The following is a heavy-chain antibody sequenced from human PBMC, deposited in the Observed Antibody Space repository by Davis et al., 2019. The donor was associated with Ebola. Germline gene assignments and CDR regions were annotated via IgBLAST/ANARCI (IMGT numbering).Heavy chain of an antibody. CDR1: GYSFTSYW. CDR3: ARQGSSSGWNFDY. CDR2: IYPGDSDT. V-gene: IGHV5-51*01. Sequence: GESLKISCKGSGYSFTSYWIGWARQMPGKGLEWMGIIYPGDSDTRYSPSFQGQVTISADKSIGTAYLQWSSLKASDTAMYYCARQGSSSGWNFDYWGQGTLVTVSS. J-gene: IGHJ4*02. D-gene: IGHD6-19*01.